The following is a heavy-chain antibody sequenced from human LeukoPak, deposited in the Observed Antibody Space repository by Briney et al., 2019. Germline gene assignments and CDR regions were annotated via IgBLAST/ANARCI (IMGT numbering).Heavy chain of an antibody. V-gene: IGHV1-3*01. CDR1: GYTFTSYA. D-gene: IGHD3-10*01. CDR2: INAGNGNT. Sequence: ASVKVSCKASGYTFTSYAMHWVRQAPGQRLEWMGWINAGNGNTIYSQKFQGRVTITRDTSATTAYMELSSLRSEDTAVYYCATMVRGVINYWGQGTLVTVSS. CDR3: ATMVRGVINY. J-gene: IGHJ4*02.